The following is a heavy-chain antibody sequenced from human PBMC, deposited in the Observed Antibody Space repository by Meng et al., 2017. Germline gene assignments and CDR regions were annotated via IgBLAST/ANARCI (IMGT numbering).Heavy chain of an antibody. CDR3: ASVGY. CDR2: ISYDGSNK. V-gene: IGHV3-30*01. J-gene: IGHJ4*02. D-gene: IGHD1-26*01. Sequence: VGSWGGGGPAWESPRPFCAASGFTFSSYAMHWVRQAPGKGLEWVAVISYDGSNKYYADSVKGRFTISRDNSKNTLYLQMNSLRAEDTAVYYCASVGYWGQGTLVTVSS. CDR1: GFTFSSYA.